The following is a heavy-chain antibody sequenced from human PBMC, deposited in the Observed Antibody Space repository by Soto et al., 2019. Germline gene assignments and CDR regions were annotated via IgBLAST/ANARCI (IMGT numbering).Heavy chain of an antibody. CDR3: AKPGRWPQTPATFDV. CDR1: GFTFSDYS. Sequence: GGSLRLSCSVSGFTFSDYSMHWVRQTPGRGLEAVASISSQGGSTYYADSVRGRFTVSRDRSNTLYLQMSSLRVEDTAIYYCAKPGRWPQTPATFDVWGQGTLVTVSS. CDR2: ISSQGGST. J-gene: IGHJ3*01. V-gene: IGHV3-64D*06.